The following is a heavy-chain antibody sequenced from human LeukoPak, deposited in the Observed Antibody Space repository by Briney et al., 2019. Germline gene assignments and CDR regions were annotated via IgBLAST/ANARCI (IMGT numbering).Heavy chain of an antibody. CDR1: GYSFTSYW. Sequence: GESLKISCKGSGYSFTSYWIGWVRQMPGKGLEWMGIIYPGDSDTRYSPSFQGQVTISADKSISTAYLQWSSLKASDTAMYYCADLLVVPAAKYYYYGMDVWGQGTTVTVSS. D-gene: IGHD2-2*01. CDR2: IYPGDSDT. CDR3: ADLLVVPAAKYYYYGMDV. J-gene: IGHJ6*02. V-gene: IGHV5-51*01.